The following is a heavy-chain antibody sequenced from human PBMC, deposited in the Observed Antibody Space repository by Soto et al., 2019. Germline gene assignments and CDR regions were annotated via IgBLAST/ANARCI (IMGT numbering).Heavy chain of an antibody. D-gene: IGHD6-19*01. CDR3: AREWVGIAVAYYYYYGMDV. CDR1: GGSFSGYY. J-gene: IGHJ6*02. CDR2: INHSGST. V-gene: IGHV4-34*01. Sequence: QVQLQQWGAGLLKPSETLSLTCAVYGGSFSGYYWSWIRQPPGKGLEWIGEINHSGSTNYNPSLKSRVTISVDTSKNQFSLKLSSVTAADTAVYYCAREWVGIAVAYYYYYGMDVWGQGTTVTVSS.